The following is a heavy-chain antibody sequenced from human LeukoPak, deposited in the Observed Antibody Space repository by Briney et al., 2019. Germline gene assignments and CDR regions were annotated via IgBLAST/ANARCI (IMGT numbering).Heavy chain of an antibody. Sequence: GGSLRLSCAASGFAFSDYAMHWVRQAPGQGLEWVAVISYDGSNKYYADSVKGRFTISRENSKNTLYLQMNSLRREDTAVYYCARDENTVATGPDYWGQGTMLTVSS. J-gene: IGHJ4*02. CDR2: ISYDGSNK. CDR1: GFAFSDYA. D-gene: IGHD5-12*01. V-gene: IGHV3-30-3*01. CDR3: ARDENTVATGPDY.